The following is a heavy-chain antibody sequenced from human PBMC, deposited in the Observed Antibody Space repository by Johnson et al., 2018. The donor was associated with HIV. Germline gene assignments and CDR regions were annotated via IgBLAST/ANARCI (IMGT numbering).Heavy chain of an antibody. D-gene: IGHD5-18*01. Sequence: QVQVVESGGGVVQPGGSLRLSCAASGFTFSSYGMHWVRQAPGKGLEWVAVISYDGSNKYYADSVKGRFTISRDNSKNTLYLQMNSLRAEDTAVYYWANSRGYGDAFELWGQGTRVTVSS. CDR1: GFTFSSYG. CDR3: ANSRGYGDAFEL. CDR2: ISYDGSNK. V-gene: IGHV3-30*19. J-gene: IGHJ3*01.